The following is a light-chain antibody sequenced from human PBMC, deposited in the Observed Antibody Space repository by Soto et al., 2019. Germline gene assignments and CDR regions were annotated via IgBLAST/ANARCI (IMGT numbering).Light chain of an antibody. Sequence: IQLTQSPSSLSASVGDRVTITCRASQDIRSALGWYQQKPGKVPKLLIYAASTLQSGVPSRFSGSGFGTEFTLTISSLQPDDCGLYYCQQYDVYSTFGQGTKVDIK. V-gene: IGKV1-6*01. CDR3: QQYDVYST. J-gene: IGKJ1*01. CDR1: QDIRSA. CDR2: AAS.